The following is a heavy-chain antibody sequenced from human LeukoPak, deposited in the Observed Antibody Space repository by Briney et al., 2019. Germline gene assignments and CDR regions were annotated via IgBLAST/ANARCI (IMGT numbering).Heavy chain of an antibody. J-gene: IGHJ2*01. CDR2: ISSSRSYI. V-gene: IGHV3-21*01. Sequence: NPGGSLRLSCAASGFTFSSYSMNWVRQAPGKGLEWVSSISSSRSYIYYVDSVKGRFAISRDNAKNSLYLQMNSLRAEDTVVYYCARDLPDEVPSFDLWGRGTLVTVSS. CDR3: ARDLPDEVPSFDL. D-gene: IGHD1-1*01. CDR1: GFTFSSYS.